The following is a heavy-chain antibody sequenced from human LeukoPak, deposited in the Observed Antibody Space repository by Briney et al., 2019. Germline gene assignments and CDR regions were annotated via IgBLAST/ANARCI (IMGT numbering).Heavy chain of an antibody. CDR2: SRGKAKTYTT. D-gene: IGHD3-10*01. J-gene: IGHJ6*02. CDR3: ARGASGNYNYHYGMDV. Sequence: GALRLSCVASGFTFSDYYMDWVRQAPGKGLEWVARSRGKAKTYTTEYAASVKGRFTISRDESKNSLYPQMHSLIIEDTAVYYCARGASGNYNYHYGMDVWGQGTTVTVSS. V-gene: IGHV3-72*01. CDR1: GFTFSDYY.